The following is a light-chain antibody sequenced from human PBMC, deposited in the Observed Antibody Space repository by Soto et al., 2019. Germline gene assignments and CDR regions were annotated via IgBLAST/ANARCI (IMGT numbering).Light chain of an antibody. V-gene: IGLV1-40*01. J-gene: IGLJ2*01. Sequence: QSVLTQPPSVSGAPGQRVTISCTGSSSNIGAGYDVHWHQHLPGTAPKLLIYGNSNRPSGVPDRFSGSKSGTSASLAITGLQAEDEADYYCQSYDSSLSGSVFGGGTKVTVL. CDR3: QSYDSSLSGSV. CDR1: SSNIGAGYD. CDR2: GNS.